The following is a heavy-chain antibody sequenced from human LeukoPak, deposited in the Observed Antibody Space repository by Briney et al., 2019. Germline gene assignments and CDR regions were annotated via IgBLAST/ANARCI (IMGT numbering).Heavy chain of an antibody. J-gene: IGHJ3*02. Sequence: GGSLRLSCAASGFTVSSNYMSWVRQAPGKGLEWVSVIYSGGSTYYADSVKGRFTISRDNSKNTLYLQMNSLRAEDTAVYYCAKHFGYSYGYDAFDIWGQGTMVTVSS. CDR1: GFTVSSNY. V-gene: IGHV3-66*04. CDR2: IYSGGST. D-gene: IGHD5-18*01. CDR3: AKHFGYSYGYDAFDI.